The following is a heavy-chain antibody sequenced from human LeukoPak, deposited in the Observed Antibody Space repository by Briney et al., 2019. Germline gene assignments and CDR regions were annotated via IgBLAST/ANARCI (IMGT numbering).Heavy chain of an antibody. D-gene: IGHD3-16*01. J-gene: IGHJ4*02. CDR3: AKDLIRHPGGYFDY. V-gene: IGHV3-30*02. CDR1: GFTFSSYA. CDR2: IRYDGSNK. Sequence: GGSLRLSCAASGFTFSSYAMHWVRQAPGKGLEWVAFIRYDGSNKYYADSVKGRFTISRDNSKNTLYLQMNSLRAEDTAVYYCAKDLIRHPGGYFDYWGQGTLVTVSS.